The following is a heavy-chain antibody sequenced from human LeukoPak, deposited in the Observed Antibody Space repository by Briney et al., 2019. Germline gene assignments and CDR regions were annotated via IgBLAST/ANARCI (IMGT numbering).Heavy chain of an antibody. V-gene: IGHV5-51*01. D-gene: IGHD4-17*01. J-gene: IGHJ4*02. Sequence: GESLKISCKGSGYSFTNYWIGWVRQMPGKGLEWMGIIYPGDSDTTYSPSFQGQDTISADKSISTAYLQWSSLKAADSAMYYCARLDGDSGSYWGQGTLVTVSS. CDR3: ARLDGDSGSY. CDR2: IYPGDSDT. CDR1: GYSFTNYW.